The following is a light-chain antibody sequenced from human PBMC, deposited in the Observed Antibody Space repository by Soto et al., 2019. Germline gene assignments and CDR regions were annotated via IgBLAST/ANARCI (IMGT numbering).Light chain of an antibody. J-gene: IGKJ4*01. V-gene: IGKV1-9*01. Sequence: DLQLTQSPSFLSASVGDRVTITCRASQGISSYLAWYQQKPGKAPKLLIYAASTLQSGVPSRFSGSGSGTEFTLTISSLQPEDFATYYYQQLNSYPLTFGGGTKVESK. CDR2: AAS. CDR3: QQLNSYPLT. CDR1: QGISSY.